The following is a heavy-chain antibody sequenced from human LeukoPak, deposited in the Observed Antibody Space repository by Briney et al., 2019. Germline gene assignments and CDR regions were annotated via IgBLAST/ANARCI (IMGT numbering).Heavy chain of an antibody. CDR2: INHSGST. D-gene: IGHD3-10*01. V-gene: IGHV4-34*01. CDR3: ARDHGSGSYYRANPNPFDY. CDR1: GGSFSGYY. Sequence: SETLSLTCAVCGGSFSGYYWSWIRQPPGKGLEWIGEINHSGSTNYNPSLKSRVTISVDTSKNQFSLKLSSVTAADTAVYYCARDHGSGSYYRANPNPFDYWGQGTLVTVSS. J-gene: IGHJ4*02.